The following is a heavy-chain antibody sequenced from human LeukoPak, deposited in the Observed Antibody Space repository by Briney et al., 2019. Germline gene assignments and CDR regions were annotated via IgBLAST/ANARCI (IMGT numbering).Heavy chain of an antibody. CDR1: GGSIDITNY. J-gene: IGHJ4*02. CDR3: ARPGVTGGNGFYSFDY. CDR2: IAHDGTT. V-gene: IGHV4-4*02. D-gene: IGHD4-23*01. Sequence: PSETLSLTCGVSGGSIDITNYWSWVRQAPGKGLEWIGEIAHDGTTNYNPSLRSRVAMSFDRANNQFSLSLTSVTAADTAVYYCARPGVTGGNGFYSFDYWGQGTLVTVSS.